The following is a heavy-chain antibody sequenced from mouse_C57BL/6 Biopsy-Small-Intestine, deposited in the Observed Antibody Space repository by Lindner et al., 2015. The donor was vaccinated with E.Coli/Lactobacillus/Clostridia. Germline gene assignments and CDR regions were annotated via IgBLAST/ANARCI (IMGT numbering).Heavy chain of an antibody. CDR2: IYPGDENT. J-gene: IGHJ2*01. Sequence: VQLQESGPELVKPGASVKISCKASGYAFSSSWMNWVKQRPGKGLEWIGRIYPGDENTNYNGKFKGKATLTADKSSSTAYMQLSSLTSEDSAVFFCARETGTGIFDYWGQGTTLTVSS. V-gene: IGHV1-82*01. D-gene: IGHD4-1*01. CDR1: GYAFSSSW. CDR3: ARETGTGIFDY.